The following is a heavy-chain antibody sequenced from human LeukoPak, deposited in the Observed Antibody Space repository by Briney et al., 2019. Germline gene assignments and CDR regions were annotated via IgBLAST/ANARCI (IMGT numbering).Heavy chain of an antibody. Sequence: GGSLRLSCAASGFTFSSYAMSWVRQAPGKRLEWVSGIRGGDEDTFYAESVKGRFTISRDNSKNMVYLQMNSLRGDDTAVYFCAKEIAAIGWPCFDHWGQGTPVTVSS. J-gene: IGHJ4*02. CDR3: AKEIAAIGWPCFDH. D-gene: IGHD6-13*01. CDR2: IRGGDEDT. CDR1: GFTFSSYA. V-gene: IGHV3-23*01.